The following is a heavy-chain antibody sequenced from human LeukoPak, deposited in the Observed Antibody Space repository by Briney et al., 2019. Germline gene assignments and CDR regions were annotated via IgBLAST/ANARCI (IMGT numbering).Heavy chain of an antibody. J-gene: IGHJ6*02. CDR3: AGVSVRVSVGHAMDV. CDR1: GLNVNSNH. Sequence: GVSLRLSCAASGLNVNSNHMTWVRQAPGKALEWVSDIYSGYGTSYADYVKGRFTISRDNSKSTLYLQMNSLRAEDTAVYSCAGVSVRVSVGHAMDVWGQGTTASVSS. V-gene: IGHV3-66*01. D-gene: IGHD3-10*01. CDR2: IYSGYGT.